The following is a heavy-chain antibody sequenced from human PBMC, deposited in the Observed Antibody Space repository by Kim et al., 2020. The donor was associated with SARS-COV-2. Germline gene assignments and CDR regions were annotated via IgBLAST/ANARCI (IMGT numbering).Heavy chain of an antibody. V-gene: IGHV3-23*01. CDR3: AKVYNNFWSGYPDGFDI. D-gene: IGHD3-3*01. J-gene: IGHJ3*02. Sequence: YVKGRFTSSRDNPKNTVYLQMNSLRAGDTAVYYCAKVYNNFWSGYPDGFDIWGQGTMVTVSS.